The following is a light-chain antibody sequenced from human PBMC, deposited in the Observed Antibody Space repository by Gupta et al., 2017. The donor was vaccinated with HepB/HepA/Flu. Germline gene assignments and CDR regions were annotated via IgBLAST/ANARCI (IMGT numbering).Light chain of an antibody. CDR1: QGLLHCNGYIY. CDR2: LCS. CDR3: MRVLQTPLVT. J-gene: IGKJ3*01. Sequence: DIVMTQSPLSLPVTPGEPASTSCRSSQGLLHCNGYIYLAWSLQKPGQSPQVLIYLCSNRASGVPDKFSGSGSGSDFTLQISRVEAEDFGFYYCMRVLQTPLVTFGPGTNVDI. V-gene: IGKV2-28*01.